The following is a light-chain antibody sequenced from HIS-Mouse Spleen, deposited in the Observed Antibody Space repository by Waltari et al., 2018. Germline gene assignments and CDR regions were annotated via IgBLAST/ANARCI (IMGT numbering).Light chain of an antibody. CDR3: QVWDSSSDHVV. V-gene: IGLV3-10*01. CDR1: ALPKKY. J-gene: IGLJ2*01. CDR2: EDS. Sequence: SYELTQPPSVSVSPGQTARITCSGDALPKKYPYWYQQKSGQAPVLVIYEDSKRPSGIPERFSGSNSGNTATLTISRVEAGDEADYYCQVWDSSSDHVVFGGGTKLTVL.